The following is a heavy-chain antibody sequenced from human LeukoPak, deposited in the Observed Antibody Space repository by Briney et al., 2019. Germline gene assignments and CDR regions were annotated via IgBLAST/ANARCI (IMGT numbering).Heavy chain of an antibody. CDR2: INPNSGGT. Sequence: ASVKVSCKASGYTFTGYYMHWVRQAPGQGLEWIGRINPNSGGTSYAQKFQGKVTMTRDTSISAAYMELSTLKSDDTAVYYCAREGVRYCDNTSCYAFDYWGQGTLVTVSS. D-gene: IGHD2-2*01. V-gene: IGHV1-2*06. J-gene: IGHJ4*02. CDR1: GYTFTGYY. CDR3: AREGVRYCDNTSCYAFDY.